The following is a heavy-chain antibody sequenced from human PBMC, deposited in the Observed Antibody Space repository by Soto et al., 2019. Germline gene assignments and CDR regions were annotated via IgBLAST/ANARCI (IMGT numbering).Heavy chain of an antibody. Sequence: SVKVSCKASGGHFSSYAISWVRPAPGQGLEWMGGITPIFGTANYAQKFQGRVTITADESTSTAYMELSSLRSEDTVVYYCANRLEPPTPRGAVETWGQGTMVTVSS. D-gene: IGHD1-1*01. CDR3: ANRLEPPTPRGAVET. J-gene: IGHJ3*02. CDR1: GGHFSSYA. CDR2: ITPIFGTA. V-gene: IGHV1-69*13.